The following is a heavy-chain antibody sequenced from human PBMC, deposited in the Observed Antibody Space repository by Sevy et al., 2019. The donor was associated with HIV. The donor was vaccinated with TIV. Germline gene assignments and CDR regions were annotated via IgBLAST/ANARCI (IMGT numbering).Heavy chain of an antibody. CDR1: GGSISSSNYY. Sequence: SETLSLTCTVSGGSISSSNYYWGWIRQPPGKGLEWIGTLYYSGSPYYNPSLKSRVTISVDTSKNQFSLKLNFVTAADTAVYYCVRITIFGVPTDNWFDPWGQGTLVTVSS. CDR2: LYYSGSP. D-gene: IGHD3-3*01. CDR3: VRITIFGVPTDNWFDP. V-gene: IGHV4-39*01. J-gene: IGHJ5*02.